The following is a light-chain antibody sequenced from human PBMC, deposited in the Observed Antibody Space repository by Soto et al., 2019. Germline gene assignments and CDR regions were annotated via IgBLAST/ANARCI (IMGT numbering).Light chain of an antibody. CDR3: QAWDKNYVA. CDR1: KLGNKY. J-gene: IGLJ2*01. V-gene: IGLV3-1*01. CDR2: QDN. Sequence: SYELTQPPSVSVSPGQTATITCSGDKLGNKYICWYQQRPGQSPVLVIYQDNKRPSGIPERFSGSNSGNTATLTISGTQAMDEADFYCQAWDKNYVAFGGGTKLTVL.